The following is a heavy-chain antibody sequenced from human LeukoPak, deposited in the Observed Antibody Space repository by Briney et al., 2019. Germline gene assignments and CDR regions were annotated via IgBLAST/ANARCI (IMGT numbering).Heavy chain of an antibody. Sequence: GGSLRLSCGASGFTFKNNYMNWVRQAPGKGLEWVSGIYGDGSTYYTKSVKGRFTISRDSSKNTLYLQMNSLRAEDTAVYYCAIGSYCSGGSCYPLFDYWGRGTLVTVSS. D-gene: IGHD2-15*01. CDR2: IYGDGST. CDR3: AIGSYCSGGSCYPLFDY. J-gene: IGHJ4*02. CDR1: GFTFKNNY. V-gene: IGHV3-53*01.